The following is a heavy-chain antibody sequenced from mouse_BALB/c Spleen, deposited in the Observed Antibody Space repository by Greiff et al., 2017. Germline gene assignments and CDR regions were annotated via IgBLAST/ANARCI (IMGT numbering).Heavy chain of an antibody. CDR2: INPYNGAT. CDR3: ARYYYAMDY. CDR1: GYSFTGYY. V-gene: IGHV1-31*01. Sequence: EVQLQQSGPELVKPGASVKISCKASGYSFTGYYMHWVKQSHVKSLEWIGRINPYNGATSYNQNFKDKASLTVDKSSSTAYMELHSLTSEDSAVYYCARYYYAMDYWGQGTSVTVSS. J-gene: IGHJ4*01.